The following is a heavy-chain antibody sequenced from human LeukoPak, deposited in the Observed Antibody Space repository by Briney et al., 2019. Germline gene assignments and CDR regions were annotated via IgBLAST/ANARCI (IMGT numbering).Heavy chain of an antibody. V-gene: IGHV4-39*07. D-gene: IGHD5/OR15-5a*01. J-gene: IGHJ4*02. CDR2: IFHSGIP. Sequence: SETLSLTCTVSGASISSSSYYWGWIRQSPGKGLEWIGSIFHSGIPYSKMSLRSRVAISVDTSKNQFSLILNSVTAADTAVYYCAREVSTIAPSGRLLYHYFDSWGQGTLVTVSS. CDR1: GASISSSSYY. CDR3: AREVSTIAPSGRLLYHYFDS.